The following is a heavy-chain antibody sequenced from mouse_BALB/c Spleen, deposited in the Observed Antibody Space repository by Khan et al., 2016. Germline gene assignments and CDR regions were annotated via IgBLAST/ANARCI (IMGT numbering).Heavy chain of an antibody. J-gene: IGHJ2*01. V-gene: IGHV5-9*02. CDR1: GFAFSSYD. D-gene: IGHD1-1*01. Sequence: EVELVESGGGLVKPGGSLKLSCAASGFAFSSYDMSWVRQTPEKRPEWVATISSGGSYTYYPDSVKGRFTISRDNARNTLYLQLSSLRSEDTALYYCARGRIVEVLDYWGQGTTLTVSS. CDR3: ARGRIVEVLDY. CDR2: ISSGGSYT.